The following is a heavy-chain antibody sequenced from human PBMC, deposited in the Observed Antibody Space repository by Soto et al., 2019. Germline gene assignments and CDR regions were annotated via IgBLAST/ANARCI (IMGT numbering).Heavy chain of an antibody. CDR3: ASLRTRYCSGGSCSYDY. CDR2: INHSGST. D-gene: IGHD2-15*01. J-gene: IGHJ4*02. Sequence: HVQLQQWGAGLLKPTESLSLTCAVYGGSFSGYYWSWIRQPAGKGLEWIGEINHSGSTNYNPSLKSRVTISVDTSKNQFSLKLSSVTTADTAVYYCASLRTRYCSGGSCSYDYWGQGTLVTVSS. V-gene: IGHV4-34*01. CDR1: GGSFSGYY.